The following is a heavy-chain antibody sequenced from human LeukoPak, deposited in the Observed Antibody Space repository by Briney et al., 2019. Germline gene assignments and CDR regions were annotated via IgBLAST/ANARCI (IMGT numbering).Heavy chain of an antibody. CDR1: GFTFSTYY. CDR2: IDTAGGT. Sequence: GGSLRLSCAASGFTFSTYYMHWVRQTTGKGLEWVSAIDTAGGTYYPASVKGRFTISRENAKNSFYLQMNSLRAGDTAVYYCAREGFCGGDCPGYFDLWGRGTLVTVSS. D-gene: IGHD2-21*02. V-gene: IGHV3-13*01. J-gene: IGHJ2*01. CDR3: AREGFCGGDCPGYFDL.